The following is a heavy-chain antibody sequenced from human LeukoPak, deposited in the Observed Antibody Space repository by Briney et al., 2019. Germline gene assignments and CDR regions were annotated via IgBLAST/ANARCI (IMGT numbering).Heavy chain of an antibody. CDR3: AKDLTTGTLSFDY. J-gene: IGHJ4*02. D-gene: IGHD1-1*01. CDR2: IWYDGSNK. V-gene: IGHV3-33*06. CDR1: GFTFSSYG. Sequence: QTGGSLRLSCAASGFTFSSYGMHWVRQAPGKGLEWVAVIWYDGSNKYYADSMKGRFTISRDNSKNTLYLQMNSLRAEDTAVYYCAKDLTTGTLSFDYWGQGTLVTVSS.